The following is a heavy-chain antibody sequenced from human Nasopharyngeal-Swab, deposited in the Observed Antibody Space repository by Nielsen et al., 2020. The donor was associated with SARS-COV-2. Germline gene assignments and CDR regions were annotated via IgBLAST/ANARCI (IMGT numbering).Heavy chain of an antibody. CDR2: IYYSANT. V-gene: IGHV4-61*01. J-gene: IGHJ4*02. D-gene: IGHD1-26*01. CDR3: ARSRSRIVGAPEY. CDR1: GDSVTSTSYY. Sequence: SETLSLTCTVSGDSVTSTSYYWTWIRQPPGKGLEWIGNIYYSANTKANPSLERRVTMSMEPARNQFSLRLTTVTPADTAVYYCARSRSRIVGAPEYWGQGTLVTVSS.